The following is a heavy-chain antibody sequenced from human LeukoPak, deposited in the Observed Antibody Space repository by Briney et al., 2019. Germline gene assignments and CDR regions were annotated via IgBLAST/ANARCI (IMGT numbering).Heavy chain of an antibody. CDR3: SNWVEGARPSLDY. J-gene: IGHJ4*02. CDR2: TSNSGRNT. CDR1: GFTFRSYA. D-gene: IGHD6-6*01. V-gene: IGHV3-23*01. Sequence: GGSLRLSCSASGFTFRSYAMAWVRQAPGTGLGWVSATSNSGRNTYYADSVKGRFTISRDNSKNTLYLEMNSLRAEDTAVYYCSNWVEGARPSLDYWGQGALVTVSS.